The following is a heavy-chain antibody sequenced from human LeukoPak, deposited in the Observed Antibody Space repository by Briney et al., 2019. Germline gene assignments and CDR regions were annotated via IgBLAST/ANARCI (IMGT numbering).Heavy chain of an antibody. CDR3: ASSGVWPRIRYYDSSGYYSGVNAFDI. D-gene: IGHD3-22*01. CDR2: IKQDGSEK. J-gene: IGHJ3*02. V-gene: IGHV3-7*01. CDR1: GFTFSSYW. Sequence: GGSVRLSCAASGFTFSSYWMSWVRQAPGKGLEWVANIKQDGSEKYYVDSVKGRFTISRDNAKNSLYLQMNSLRAEDTAVYYCASSGVWPRIRYYDSSGYYSGVNAFDIWGQGTMVTVSS.